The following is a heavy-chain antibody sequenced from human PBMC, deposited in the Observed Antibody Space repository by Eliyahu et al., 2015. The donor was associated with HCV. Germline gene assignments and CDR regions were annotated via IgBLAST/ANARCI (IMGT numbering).Heavy chain of an antibody. CDR1: GFTFSDHY. Sequence: EVQLVESGGGLVQPGGSLRLSCAASGFTFSDHYMDWVRQAPGKGLEWVGRTRNKANSYTTEYAASVKGRFTISRDDSKNSLYLQMNSLKTEDTAVYYCATCSRLGYCSSTRGYYGMDVWGQGTTVTVSS. CDR3: ATCSRLGYCSSTRGYYGMDV. J-gene: IGHJ6*02. CDR2: TRNKANSYTT. D-gene: IGHD2-2*01. V-gene: IGHV3-72*01.